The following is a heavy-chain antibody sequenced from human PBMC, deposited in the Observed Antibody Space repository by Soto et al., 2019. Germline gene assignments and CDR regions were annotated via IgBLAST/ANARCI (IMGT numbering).Heavy chain of an antibody. V-gene: IGHV5-51*01. Sequence: LGESLKISCKGSGYSFTNYWIGWVRQMPGKGLEWMGIIYPDDSDTRYSPSFQGQVTISVDKSITTAYLQWSSLKASDTAMYYCAKTSTMTTVTPFDYWGQGTLVTVSS. CDR2: IYPDDSDT. CDR3: AKTSTMTTVTPFDY. CDR1: GYSFTNYW. J-gene: IGHJ4*02. D-gene: IGHD4-4*01.